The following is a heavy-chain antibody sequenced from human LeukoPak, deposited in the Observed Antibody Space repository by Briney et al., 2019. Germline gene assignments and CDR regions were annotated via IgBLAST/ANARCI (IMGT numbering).Heavy chain of an antibody. V-gene: IGHV4-59*12. J-gene: IGHJ4*02. CDR1: GGSFSGYY. CDR3: ARDRSYYDSSGYYPTFDY. Sequence: SETLSLTCAVYGGSFSGYYWSWIRQPPGKGLEWIGYIYYSGSTNYNPSLKSRVTISVDTSKNQFPLKLSSVTAADTAVYYCARDRSYYDSSGYYPTFDYWGQGTLVTVSS. CDR2: IYYSGST. D-gene: IGHD3-22*01.